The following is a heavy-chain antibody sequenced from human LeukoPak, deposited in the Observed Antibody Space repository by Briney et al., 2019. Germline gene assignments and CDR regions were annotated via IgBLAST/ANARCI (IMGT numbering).Heavy chain of an antibody. CDR1: GGSISNYY. J-gene: IGHJ4*02. CDR2: IYNNEDI. V-gene: IGHV4-59*01. D-gene: IGHD7-27*01. CDR3: ASSMYMGNFDY. Sequence: SETLSLTCNVSGGSISNYYWTWIRQPPGKGLEWLGYIYNNEDISYNPSLKSRVTISLDTSKNQFSLKLRSVTAADTAVYYCASSMYMGNFDYWGQGTLVTVSS.